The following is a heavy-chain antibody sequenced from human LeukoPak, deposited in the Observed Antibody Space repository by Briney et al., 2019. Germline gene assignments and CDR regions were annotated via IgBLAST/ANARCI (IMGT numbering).Heavy chain of an antibody. V-gene: IGHV3-15*01. CDR2: IKSKTDGRTT. J-gene: IGHJ4*02. CDR3: TPNLFDY. Sequence: AGSLRLSCAASGFTFSNAWMSWVRQAPGKGLEWVGRIKSKTDGRTTDYAAPVKGRFTISRDDSKNTLYLQMNSLKTEDTAVYYCTPNLFDYWGQGTLVTVSS. CDR1: GFTFSNAW.